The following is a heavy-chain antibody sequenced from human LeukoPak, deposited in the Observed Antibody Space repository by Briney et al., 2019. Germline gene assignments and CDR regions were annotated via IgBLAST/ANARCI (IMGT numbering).Heavy chain of an antibody. D-gene: IGHD2-15*01. CDR2: ISGSGGST. Sequence: GGSLRLSCAASGFTFSSYAMSWVRQAPGKGLEWVSGISGSGGSTYYADSLKGRFTISRDNSKNSLSLQMNSLRAEDTAVYFCARDLVVGGSRSWAFGIWGQGTLVTVSS. V-gene: IGHV3-23*01. CDR3: ARDLVVGGSRSWAFGI. CDR1: GFTFSSYA. J-gene: IGHJ3*02.